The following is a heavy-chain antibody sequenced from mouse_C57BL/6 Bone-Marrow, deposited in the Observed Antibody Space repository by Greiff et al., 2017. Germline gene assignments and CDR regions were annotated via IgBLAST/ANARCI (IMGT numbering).Heavy chain of an antibody. Sequence: QVQLQQPGAELVMPGASVKLSCKASGYTFTSYWMHWVKQRPGQGLEWIGEIDPSDSYTNSNQKFKGKSTLTVDKSSSTASMQLSSLTSEDSAVYYCARGDYYGPWFAYWGQGTLVTVSA. CDR1: GYTFTSYW. CDR3: ARGDYYGPWFAY. D-gene: IGHD1-1*01. CDR2: IDPSDSYT. J-gene: IGHJ3*01. V-gene: IGHV1-69*01.